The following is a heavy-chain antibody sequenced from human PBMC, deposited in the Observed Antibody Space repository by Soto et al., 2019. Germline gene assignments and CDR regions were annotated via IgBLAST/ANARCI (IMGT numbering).Heavy chain of an antibody. Sequence: EASVKVSCKASGYTFTSYGIRWVRQAPGQRLEWTGWINAGNGNTKYSEKFQGRVTITRDTSASTAYLELSSLRSEDTAVYYCARDPNDSSAYYHHYYYGMDVWGQGTTVTVFS. V-gene: IGHV1-3*01. CDR2: INAGNGNT. CDR3: ARDPNDSSAYYHHYYYGMDV. D-gene: IGHD3-22*01. CDR1: GYTFTSYG. J-gene: IGHJ6*02.